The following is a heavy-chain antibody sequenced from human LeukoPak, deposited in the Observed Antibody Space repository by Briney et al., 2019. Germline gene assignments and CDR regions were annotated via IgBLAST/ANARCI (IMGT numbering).Heavy chain of an antibody. V-gene: IGHV4-59*12. CDR1: GGSISSYY. CDR2: IHDSGTT. J-gene: IGHJ6*03. D-gene: IGHD1-1*01. CDR3: ARVFSFPGTSYYYMEV. Sequence: SDTLSLTCTVSGGSISSYYWSWIRQPPGNGLEWFGYIHDSGTTNYNPSLKSRVTITVDTSKNQFSLKLSSVTASDTAVYYRARVFSFPGTSYYYMEVWGKGTTVTVSS.